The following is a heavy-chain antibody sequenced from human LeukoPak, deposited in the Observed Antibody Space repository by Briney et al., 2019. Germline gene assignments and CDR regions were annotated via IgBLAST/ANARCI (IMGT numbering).Heavy chain of an antibody. Sequence: GGSLRLSCAASGFTVDRDFMIWVRQAPGKGLQWVSKIQGVETTYADSVKGRFTISRDDSKNTLYLQMNSLRVEDTAVYYCATRGAWGQGTLVTVSS. V-gene: IGHV3-53*01. CDR3: ATRGA. J-gene: IGHJ5*02. CDR2: IQGVET. CDR1: GFTVDRDF.